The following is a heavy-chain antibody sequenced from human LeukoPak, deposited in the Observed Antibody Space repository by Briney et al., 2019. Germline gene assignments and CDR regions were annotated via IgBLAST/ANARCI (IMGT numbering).Heavy chain of an antibody. CDR1: GFTFSSYG. J-gene: IGHJ6*03. D-gene: IGHD5/OR15-5a*01. Sequence: GRSLRLSCAASGFTFSSYGMHWVRQAPGKGLEWVAVISYDGSNKYYADSVKGRFTISRDNSKNTLYLQMNSLRAEDTAVYYCAKELEGIYPSPFSVYYYYMDVWGKGTTVTVSS. CDR2: ISYDGSNK. V-gene: IGHV3-30*18. CDR3: AKELEGIYPSPFSVYYYYMDV.